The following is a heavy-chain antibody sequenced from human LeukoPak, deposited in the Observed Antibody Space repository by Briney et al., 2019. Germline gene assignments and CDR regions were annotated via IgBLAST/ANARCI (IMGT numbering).Heavy chain of an antibody. J-gene: IGHJ5*02. V-gene: IGHV4-30-2*01. Sequence: PSQTLSLTCAVSGGSISSGGYSWSWIRQPPGKGLEWIGYIYHSGSTYYNPSLKSRVTISVDRSKNQFSLKLSSVTAADMAVYYCARLLGYCSGGSCYHWFDPWGQGTLVTVSS. CDR2: IYHSGST. CDR3: ARLLGYCSGGSCYHWFDP. D-gene: IGHD2-15*01. CDR1: GGSISSGGYS.